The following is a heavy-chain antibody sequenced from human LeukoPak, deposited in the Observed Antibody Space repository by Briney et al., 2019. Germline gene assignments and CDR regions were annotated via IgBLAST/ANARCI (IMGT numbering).Heavy chain of an antibody. CDR3: AKEGVAVGATGCFHY. V-gene: IGHV3-23*01. CDR2: ISAGGGAT. J-gene: IGHJ4*02. D-gene: IGHD1-26*01. CDR1: GFTLSLFA. Sequence: GSLRLSCEASGFTLSLFAISWVRQAPGKGLEWVSGISAGGGATYYADSVKGRFTISRDNSKSTVYLQMNSLRADDTAVYYCAKEGVAVGATGCFHYWGQGTLVTVSS.